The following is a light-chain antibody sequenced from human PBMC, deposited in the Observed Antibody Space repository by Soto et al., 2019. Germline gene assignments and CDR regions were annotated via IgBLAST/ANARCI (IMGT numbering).Light chain of an antibody. V-gene: IGKV3-20*01. CDR3: QHYGSSAFT. CDR2: GAS. CDR1: QSVRSNY. J-gene: IGKJ2*01. Sequence: EIVLTQSPGTLSLSPGERATLSCRASQSVRSNYLAWYQQKPGQAPRLLIYGASSRATGIPDRFSGSGSGTDFTLTISRLESDDFVVYYCQHYGSSAFTFGQGTTLEIK.